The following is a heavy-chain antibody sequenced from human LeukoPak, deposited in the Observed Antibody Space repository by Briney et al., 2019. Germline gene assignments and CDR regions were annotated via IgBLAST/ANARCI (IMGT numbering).Heavy chain of an antibody. CDR3: ARTSSITMVRGEDWFDP. CDR2: IYPGDSDT. J-gene: IGHJ5*02. D-gene: IGHD3-10*01. V-gene: IGHV5-51*01. Sequence: GESLKISCKGSGYSFTSYWIGWVRQMPGKGLEWMGIIYPGDSDTRYSPSFQGQVTISADKSISTAYLQWSSLKASDIAMYYCARTSSITMVRGEDWFDPWGQGTLVTVSS. CDR1: GYSFTSYW.